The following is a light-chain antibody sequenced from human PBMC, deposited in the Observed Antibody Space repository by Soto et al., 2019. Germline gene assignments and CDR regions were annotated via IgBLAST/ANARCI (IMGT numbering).Light chain of an antibody. CDR3: QQRYSTTIA. CDR2: DAS. J-gene: IGKJ5*01. Sequence: DIQMTQSPSTLSASVGDRVTITCRASQSISSWLAWCQQKPGKAPKLLIYDASSLESGVPSRFSGIGSGTEFTLTDSSLKHEDFATYDGQQRYSTTIAFGQGTRLEIK. CDR1: QSISSW. V-gene: IGKV1-5*01.